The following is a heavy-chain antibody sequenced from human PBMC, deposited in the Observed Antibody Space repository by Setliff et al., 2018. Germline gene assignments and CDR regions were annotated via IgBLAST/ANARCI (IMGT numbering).Heavy chain of an antibody. CDR2: ISTGSTTM. J-gene: IGHJ3*01. D-gene: IGHD6-6*01. CDR1: GFTFRHYV. Sequence: GGSLRLSCAASGFTFRHYVMHWVRQAPGKGLEWVSYISTGSTTMYYGDSVKGRFTIPRDNGKNSLFLQMTSLRVEDTAVYYCVRARAVIISAAFDLWGLGTAVTVSS. CDR3: VRARAVIISAAFDL. V-gene: IGHV3-48*01.